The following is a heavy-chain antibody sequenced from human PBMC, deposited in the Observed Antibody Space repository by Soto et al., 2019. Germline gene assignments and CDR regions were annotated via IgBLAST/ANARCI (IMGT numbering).Heavy chain of an antibody. V-gene: IGHV3-23*01. D-gene: IGHD3-10*01. Sequence: GGSLRLSCVGSGFSFDNFAMRWVRQAPGKGLEWVSSISARSSTTYYAGSVKGRFTISRDNSKNTLYLQMNSLTAEDTAVYYCAKVFYDSGTTFFVVDVWGQGTTVTGSS. CDR3: AKVFYDSGTTFFVVDV. CDR1: GFSFDNFA. CDR2: ISARSSTT. J-gene: IGHJ6*02.